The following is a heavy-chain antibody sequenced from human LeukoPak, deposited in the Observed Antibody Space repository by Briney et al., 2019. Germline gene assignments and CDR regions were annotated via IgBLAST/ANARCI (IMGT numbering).Heavy chain of an antibody. CDR2: IWYDGSDK. CDR1: GFTFTSYG. J-gene: IGHJ4*02. V-gene: IGHV3-33*01. D-gene: IGHD3-10*01. CDR3: ARGRVVIPEGPDY. Sequence: GGSLRLSCAAPGFTFTSYGMHWVRQAPGKGLEWVAVIWYDGSDKFYADSVKGRFTISRDNSKKMLYLQMNSLRAEDTAVYYCARGRVVIPEGPDYWGQGTLVTVSS.